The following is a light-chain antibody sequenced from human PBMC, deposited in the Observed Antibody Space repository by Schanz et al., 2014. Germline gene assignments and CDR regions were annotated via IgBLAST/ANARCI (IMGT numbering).Light chain of an antibody. Sequence: QSALTQPASVSGSPGQSITISCTGTSSDVGVYNYVSWYQQLPGKAPKLMIYDVSNRPSGVSNRFSGSKSGNTASLTISGLQAEDEADYYCSSFTTTDTWVFGGGTKLTVL. J-gene: IGLJ3*02. CDR1: SSDVGVYNY. CDR3: SSFTTTDTWV. CDR2: DVS. V-gene: IGLV2-14*03.